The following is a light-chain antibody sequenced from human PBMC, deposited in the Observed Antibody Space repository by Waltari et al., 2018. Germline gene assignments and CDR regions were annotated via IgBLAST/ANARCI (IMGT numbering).Light chain of an antibody. J-gene: IGKJ5*01. Sequence: EIVLTQSPSTLSLSTGERATLSCRASQSVSSYLAWYQKKPGQAPRLLIYDASNRATGIPARFSGSGSGTDFTLSISSLEPEDFAVYYCQQRSNWPPITFGQGTRLEIK. CDR2: DAS. CDR1: QSVSSY. CDR3: QQRSNWPPIT. V-gene: IGKV3-11*01.